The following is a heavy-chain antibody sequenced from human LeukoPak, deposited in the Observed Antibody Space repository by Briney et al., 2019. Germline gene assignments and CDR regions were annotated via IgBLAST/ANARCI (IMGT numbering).Heavy chain of an antibody. CDR2: IYRSGST. CDR1: GGSFSGYY. J-gene: IGHJ6*03. V-gene: IGHV4-34*01. D-gene: IGHD2-2*01. CDR3: ARGDCSSTICYSPMDV. Sequence: SETLSLACAVYGGSFSGYYWVWIRQPPGKGLEWIGSIYRSGSTNYNPSLKSRVTISVDTSKNQFSLKVNSVTAADTAVYYCARGDCSSTICYSPMDVWGKGTTVTVSS.